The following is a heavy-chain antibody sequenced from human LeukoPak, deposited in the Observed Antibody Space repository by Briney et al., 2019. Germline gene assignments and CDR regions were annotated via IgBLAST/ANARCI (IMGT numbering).Heavy chain of an antibody. Sequence: SGPTLVNPTETLTLTCSFSGFSLSDHLVGVGWIRQPPGKALEWLALIYWNDDKSYSPSLRGRAIITKDTSKNQVALTVTNMDSVDTATYFCAHTGSGWEAFDTWGQGAMVTASS. CDR3: AHTGSGWEAFDT. CDR2: IYWNDDK. CDR1: GFSLSDHLVG. V-gene: IGHV2-5*01. D-gene: IGHD1-26*01. J-gene: IGHJ3*02.